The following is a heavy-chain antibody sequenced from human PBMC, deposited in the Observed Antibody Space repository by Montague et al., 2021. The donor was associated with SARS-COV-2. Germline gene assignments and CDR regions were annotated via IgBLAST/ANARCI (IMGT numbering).Heavy chain of an antibody. Sequence: SETLSLTCTVSVGSISSSNYYWSWIRQPPGKGLEWIGNMYYSGSTYYNPSLKSRVTISIDTSKNQFSLKLSSVTAADTAVYYCARDDIVLQGVTKGMDVWGQGTTVTVSS. D-gene: IGHD3-10*01. V-gene: IGHV4-39*07. CDR2: MYYSGST. CDR3: ARDDIVLQGVTKGMDV. CDR1: VGSISSSNYY. J-gene: IGHJ6*02.